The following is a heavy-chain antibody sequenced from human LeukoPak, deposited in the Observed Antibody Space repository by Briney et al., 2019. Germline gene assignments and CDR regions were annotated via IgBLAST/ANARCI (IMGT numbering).Heavy chain of an antibody. Sequence: PSETLSLTCTVSGDSMSGHFWSWFRRPPGKGLENVGYIHSSGSTNYNPSYRSRVTVSLEMSKNQFSLSLTSVTAADTAVYYCARDPGDTDWYNFDSWGQGILVTVSS. D-gene: IGHD3-9*01. CDR2: IHSSGST. V-gene: IGHV4-59*11. J-gene: IGHJ4*02. CDR3: ARDPGDTDWYNFDS. CDR1: GDSMSGHF.